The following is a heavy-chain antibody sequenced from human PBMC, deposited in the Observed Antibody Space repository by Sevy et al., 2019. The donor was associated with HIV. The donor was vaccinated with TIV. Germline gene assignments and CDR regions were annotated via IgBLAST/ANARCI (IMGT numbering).Heavy chain of an antibody. V-gene: IGHV4-59*01. J-gene: IGHJ5*02. Sequence: SETLSLTCSVSGGSGGSISDYYWSWIRQPPGKRLEWIGYINYSRSTKFNPSLKSRVTISVDTSKNQFSLKLPSVTAAGTAVYYCARGGTSLFAPWGQGTLVTVSS. CDR3: ARGGTSLFAP. CDR1: GGSGGSISDYY. CDR2: INYSRST. D-gene: IGHD2-15*01.